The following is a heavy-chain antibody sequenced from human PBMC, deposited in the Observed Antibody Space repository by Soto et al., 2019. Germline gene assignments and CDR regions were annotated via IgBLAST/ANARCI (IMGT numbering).Heavy chain of an antibody. CDR2: INPSTGGA. CDR3: ARASGRDYYYGMGV. Sequence: QVQLVQSGAEVKKPGASVNISCKASGYTFIGYYMNWVRQAPGQGLEWMGWINPSTGGAHSAQKFQGWVTMTSDRSISTAYVELRGLKSDDSAVYYCARASGRDYYYGMGVWGQGTTVIVSS. CDR1: GYTFIGYY. J-gene: IGHJ6*02. V-gene: IGHV1-2*04.